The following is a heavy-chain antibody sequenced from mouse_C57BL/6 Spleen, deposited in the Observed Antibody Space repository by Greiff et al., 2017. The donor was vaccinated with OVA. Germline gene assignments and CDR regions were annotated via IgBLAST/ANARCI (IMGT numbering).Heavy chain of an antibody. J-gene: IGHJ3*01. Sequence: QVQLQQPGAELVKPGASVKMSCKASGYTFTSYWITWVKQRPGQGLEWIGDIYPGSGSTNYNEKFKSKATLTVDTSSSTAYMQLSSLTSEDSAVYYCAREGIYDGYQAAYWGQGTLVTVSA. D-gene: IGHD2-3*01. CDR2: IYPGSGST. CDR3: AREGIYDGYQAAY. V-gene: IGHV1-55*01. CDR1: GYTFTSYW.